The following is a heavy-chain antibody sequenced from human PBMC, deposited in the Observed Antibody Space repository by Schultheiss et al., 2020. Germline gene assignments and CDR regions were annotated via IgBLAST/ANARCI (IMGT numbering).Heavy chain of an antibody. Sequence: SETLSLTCTVSGGSISSGSYYWSWIRQPPGKGLEWIGYIYYSGSTYYNPSLKSRVTISVDMSKSQFSLKLSSVTAADTAVYYCARGRSAAAAGTPFEYWGQGTLVTVSS. V-gene: IGHV4-31*03. CDR3: ARGRSAAAAGTPFEY. CDR2: IYYSGST. CDR1: GGSISSGSYY. J-gene: IGHJ4*02. D-gene: IGHD6-13*01.